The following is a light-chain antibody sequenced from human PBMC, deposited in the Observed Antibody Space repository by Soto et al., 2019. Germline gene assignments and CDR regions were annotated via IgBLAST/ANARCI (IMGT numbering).Light chain of an antibody. Sequence: QSALTQPLSVSGSPGQSITISCTGTSSDVGGYKYVSWYQLHPGKAPKLMIYEVSNRPSGISNRFSASKSGNTASLTISGLQAEDEADYYCSSHAGIKNVVFGGGTKLTVL. CDR1: SSDVGGYKY. V-gene: IGLV2-14*01. CDR3: SSHAGIKNVV. J-gene: IGLJ3*02. CDR2: EVS.